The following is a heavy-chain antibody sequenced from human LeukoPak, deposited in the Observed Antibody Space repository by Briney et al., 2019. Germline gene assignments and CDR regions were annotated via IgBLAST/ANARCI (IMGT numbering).Heavy chain of an antibody. CDR3: ARRGITISGVLVYHYSGLDV. J-gene: IGHJ6*02. CDR1: GFTFSSHW. D-gene: IGHD3-3*01. Sequence: GGSLRLSCAGSGFTFSSHWMNWVRQAPGKGLEWVASIKDDGSEKHFLDSVNGRFAISRDNAKNSLYLQMSSLRAEDTAVYYCARRGITISGVLVYHYSGLDVWGQGTTVTVSS. CDR2: IKDDGSEK. V-gene: IGHV3-7*02.